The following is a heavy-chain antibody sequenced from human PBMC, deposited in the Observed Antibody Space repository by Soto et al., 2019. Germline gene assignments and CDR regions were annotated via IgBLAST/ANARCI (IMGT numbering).Heavy chain of an antibody. CDR2: IFYSGST. J-gene: IGHJ4*02. D-gene: IGHD6-13*01. CDR1: GGRMWSRAG. V-gene: IGHV4-4*02. Sequence: PSEPIGLSCAVCGGRMWSRAGWGWVRQPPGKGLEWRGQIFYSGSTNYNPSVKSRVTISVDKSKNQFSLKLSSVTAADTALYYCARSPYTSSWYVMDWGQGTLVTVSS. CDR3: ARSPYTSSWYVMD.